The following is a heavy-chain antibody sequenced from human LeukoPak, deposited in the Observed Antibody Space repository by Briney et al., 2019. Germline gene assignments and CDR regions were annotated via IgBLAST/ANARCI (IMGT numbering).Heavy chain of an antibody. Sequence: GGSLRLSCAASGFTFSSYGMHWVRQAPGKGLEWVAFIRYDGSNKYYADSVKGRFTISRDNSKNTLYLQMNSLRAEDTAVYYCARDKDYYGSGSSLYYFDHWGQGTLVTVSS. V-gene: IGHV3-30*02. J-gene: IGHJ4*02. CDR1: GFTFSSYG. CDR3: ARDKDYYGSGSSLYYFDH. D-gene: IGHD3-10*01. CDR2: IRYDGSNK.